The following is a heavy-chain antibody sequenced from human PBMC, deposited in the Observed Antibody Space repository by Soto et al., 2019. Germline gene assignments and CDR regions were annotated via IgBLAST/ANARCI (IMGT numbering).Heavy chain of an antibody. Sequence: SVKVSCKASGYTFTSYVISWVRQAPGHGLVWVGGIIPIFGTANYAQKFQGRVTITADESTGTSYFELSSLRFXETALCYCVRVATGDDSSEYLVEGTLVTDAS. D-gene: IGHD2-21*02. CDR3: VRVATGDDSSEY. CDR2: IIPIFGTA. V-gene: IGHV1-69*13. J-gene: IGHJ4*02. CDR1: GYTFTSYV.